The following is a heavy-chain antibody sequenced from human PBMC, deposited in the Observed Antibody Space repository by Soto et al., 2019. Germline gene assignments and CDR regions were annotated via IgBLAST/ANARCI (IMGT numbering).Heavy chain of an antibody. CDR2: IYHSGST. CDR1: GGSISSGGYS. J-gene: IGHJ5*02. V-gene: IGHV4-30-2*01. CDR3: ARGEGYCTNGVCLNWFDP. D-gene: IGHD2-8*01. Sequence: SETLSLTCAVSGGSISSGGYSWSWIRQPPGKGLEWIGYIYHSGSTYYNPSLKSRVTISVDRSKNQFSLKLSSVTAADTAVYYCARGEGYCTNGVCLNWFDPWGQGTLVTVSS.